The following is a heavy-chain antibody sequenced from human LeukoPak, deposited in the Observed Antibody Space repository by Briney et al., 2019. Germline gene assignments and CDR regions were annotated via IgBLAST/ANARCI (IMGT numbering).Heavy chain of an antibody. D-gene: IGHD3-22*01. CDR2: ISYNGST. J-gene: IGHJ5*02. CDR1: GGSISSYY. CDR3: AREPGFDSSGYLNWFDP. Sequence: SETLSLTCTVSGGSISSYYWSWIRQPPGKGLEWIACISYNGSTKYNPSLKSRVTISVDTSKNQLSLKLSCVTAADTAVYYCAREPGFDSSGYLNWFDPWGQGTLVTVSS. V-gene: IGHV4-59*01.